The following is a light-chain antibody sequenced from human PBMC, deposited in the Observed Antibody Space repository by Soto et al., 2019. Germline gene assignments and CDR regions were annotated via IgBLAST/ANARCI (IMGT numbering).Light chain of an antibody. J-gene: IGLJ2*01. CDR1: SSDVGGSDY. V-gene: IGLV2-8*01. CDR2: EVT. CDR3: SSFARGDNPHVL. Sequence: QSALTQPPSASESPGQSVTISCTGTSSDVGGSDYVSWYQQDPGKAPKLIIYEVTKRPAGVPDRFSGSKSGNTASLTVSGLQADDESYYYCSSFARGDNPHVLFGGGTKVTVL.